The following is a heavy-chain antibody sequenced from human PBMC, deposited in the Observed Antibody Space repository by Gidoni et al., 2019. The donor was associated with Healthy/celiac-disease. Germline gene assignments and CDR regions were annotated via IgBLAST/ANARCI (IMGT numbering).Heavy chain of an antibody. CDR2: INHSGST. CDR3: ARITGYSSTPYYGMDV. Sequence: QVQLQQWGAGLLKPSETLSLTCAVYRGSFSGYYWRWIRQPPGKGLEWIGEINHSGSTNYNPSLKSRVTISVDTSKNQFSLKLSSVTAADTAVYYCARITGYSSTPYYGMDVWGKGTTVTVSS. D-gene: IGHD6-13*01. V-gene: IGHV4-34*01. CDR1: RGSFSGYY. J-gene: IGHJ6*04.